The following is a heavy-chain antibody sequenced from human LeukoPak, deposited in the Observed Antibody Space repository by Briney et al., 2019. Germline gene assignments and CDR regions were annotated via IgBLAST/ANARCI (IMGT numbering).Heavy chain of an antibody. J-gene: IGHJ4*02. CDR3: ARGGPYSSSWFDF. CDR1: GGSITNYY. Sequence: SETLSLTCTVSGGSITNYYWSWIRQPPGKGLEWIGYIYYSGSTYYNPSLKSPVTISVDTSKNQFSLKLSSVTAADTAVYHCARGGPYSSSWFDFWGQGTLVTVSS. CDR2: IYYSGST. V-gene: IGHV4-59*12. D-gene: IGHD6-13*01.